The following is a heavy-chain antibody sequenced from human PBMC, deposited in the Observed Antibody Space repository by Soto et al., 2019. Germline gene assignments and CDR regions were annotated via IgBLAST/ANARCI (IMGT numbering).Heavy chain of an antibody. CDR3: AKVTKMAAAGRYEYYKYGMDV. CDR2: ISGSGGSS. J-gene: IGHJ6*02. CDR1: GFAFSTYA. Sequence: VQLLESGGALEHPGGSLRLSCAASGFAFSTYAMTWVRQAPGKGLEWVSVISGSGGSSYYAASVKGRFTISRDNSKNTLDLQMNGLRAEDTALYYCAKVTKMAAAGRYEYYKYGMDVWGQGTTVTVSS. V-gene: IGHV3-23*01. D-gene: IGHD6-13*01.